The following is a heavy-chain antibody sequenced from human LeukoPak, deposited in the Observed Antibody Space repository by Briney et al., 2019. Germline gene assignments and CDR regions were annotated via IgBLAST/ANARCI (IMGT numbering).Heavy chain of an antibody. D-gene: IGHD6-13*01. CDR2: INSDGSST. V-gene: IGHV3-74*01. CDR3: ARGSSSWYYFDY. CDR1: GFTFSSYW. J-gene: IGHJ4*02. Sequence: GGSLRLSCAASGFTFSSYWMHWVRQAPGKGLVWVSRINSDGSSTSYADSVKGRFTISRDNAKNTLYLQMNSLRAEDTAVYYCARGSSSWYYFDYWGQGTLVIVSS.